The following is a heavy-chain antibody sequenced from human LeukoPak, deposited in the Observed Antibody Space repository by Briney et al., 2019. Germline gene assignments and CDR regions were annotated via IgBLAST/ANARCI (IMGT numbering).Heavy chain of an antibody. J-gene: IGHJ5*02. CDR1: GYTFTGYY. Sequence: GASVKVSCKASGYTFTGYYMHWVRQATGQGLEWMGWINPNSGGTNYAQKFQGRVTMTRDTSISTAYMELSRLRSDDTAVYYCARDSTGLRYFDWLVPFDPWGQGTLVTVSS. CDR3: ARDSTGLRYFDWLVPFDP. V-gene: IGHV1-2*02. CDR2: INPNSGGT. D-gene: IGHD3-9*01.